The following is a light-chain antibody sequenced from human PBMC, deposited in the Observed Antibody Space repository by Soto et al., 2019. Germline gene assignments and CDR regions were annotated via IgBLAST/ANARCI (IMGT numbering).Light chain of an antibody. Sequence: DIQITQSPSSLSASVVDRVTITCRASQIINNYLNWYQQKPGKAPKLLIYAASSLQSGVPSRFSGSGSGTDFTLTISSLQPEDFATYYCQQSYSTPITFGQGTRLEIK. J-gene: IGKJ5*01. CDR3: QQSYSTPIT. CDR2: AAS. CDR1: QIINNY. V-gene: IGKV1-39*01.